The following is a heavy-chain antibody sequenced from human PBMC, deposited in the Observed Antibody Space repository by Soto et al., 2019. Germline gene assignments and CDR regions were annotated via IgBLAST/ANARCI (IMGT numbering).Heavy chain of an antibody. CDR3: ARNASGQYFDF. Sequence: SETLSLTCSVSNSSLNSRYYWGWIRQSPGKGLQWIASIYNSVSTHYNPSFKSRATISVDTSKNQFSLRLTSVAAADTAVYYCARNASGQYFDFWGQGTLVTVSS. CDR1: NSSLNSRYY. V-gene: IGHV4-38-2*02. D-gene: IGHD1-26*01. CDR2: IYNSVST. J-gene: IGHJ4*02.